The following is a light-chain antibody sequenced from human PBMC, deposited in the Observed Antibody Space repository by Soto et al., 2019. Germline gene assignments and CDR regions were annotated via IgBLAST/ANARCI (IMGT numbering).Light chain of an antibody. CDR1: QSVSNNY. Sequence: GLTQSPATLSLSPGERATLSCRASQSVSNNYLAWYQQKPGQAPRLLIYGASNRATGIPARFSGSGSGTDFTLTISSLEPEDFAVYYCQQRSNWHTFGGGTKVDIK. CDR2: GAS. CDR3: QQRSNWHT. V-gene: IGKV3D-11*02. J-gene: IGKJ4*01.